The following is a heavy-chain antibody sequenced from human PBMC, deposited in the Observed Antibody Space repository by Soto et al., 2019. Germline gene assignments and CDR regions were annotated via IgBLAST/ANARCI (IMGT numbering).Heavy chain of an antibody. CDR1: GLIFSNRW. CDR3: AADAAYAKDV. J-gene: IGHJ6*02. V-gene: IGHV3-74*01. D-gene: IGHD6-25*01. Sequence: LRLSCAASGLIFSNRWMHWVRQVPGKGLVWVSRINGDGSATNYADSVKGRFTISRDNAKNTVYLQMNGLGAEDTAVYYCAADAAYAKDVWGQGTTVTVSS. CDR2: INGDGSAT.